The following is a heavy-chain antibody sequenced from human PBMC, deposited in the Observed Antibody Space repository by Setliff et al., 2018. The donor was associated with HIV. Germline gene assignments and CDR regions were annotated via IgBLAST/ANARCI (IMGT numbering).Heavy chain of an antibody. Sequence: GESLKISCKGSGTSFTTYWIGWVRQMPGKGLEWMGIIYPDDSDTRYNTSFQGQVTISADKSINTAYLQWSSLRASDTAMYYCARHLRETYYYGSGSPGVAFDIWGQRTMVTVSS. CDR1: GTSFTTYW. J-gene: IGHJ3*02. D-gene: IGHD3-10*01. CDR2: IYPDDSDT. V-gene: IGHV5-51*01. CDR3: ARHLRETYYYGSGSPGVAFDI.